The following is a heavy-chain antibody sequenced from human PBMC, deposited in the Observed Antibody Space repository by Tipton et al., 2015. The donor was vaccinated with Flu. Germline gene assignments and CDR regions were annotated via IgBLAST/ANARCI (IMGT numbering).Heavy chain of an antibody. J-gene: IGHJ4*02. CDR1: GFTFSSYE. V-gene: IGHV3-48*03. CDR3: ARSFAN. Sequence: SLRLSCAASGFTFSSYEMNWVRQAPGKGLEWVSYINSDGTIYYVDSVKGRFTISRDNAKNSLYLQMNSLRAGDTAVYYCARSFANWGQGTLVTVSS. CDR2: INSDGTI.